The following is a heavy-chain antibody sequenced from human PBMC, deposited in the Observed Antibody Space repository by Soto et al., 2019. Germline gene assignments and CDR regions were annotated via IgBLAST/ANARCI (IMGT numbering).Heavy chain of an antibody. D-gene: IGHD3-22*01. CDR1: GFSLETSGMG. V-gene: IGHV2-5*02. CDR3: AHSLYHDDTSGHYTDRYFDL. Sequence: QITLKESGPTVVKPTQTLTLTCTFSGFSLETSGMGMSWIRQPPGKALEWLARIYWDDDKRYSPSLKNRLTINTDPSKNQVIFTLNNVEAVDTATYYCAHSLYHDDTSGHYTDRYFDLWGRGTLVTVSS. CDR2: IYWDDDK. J-gene: IGHJ2*01.